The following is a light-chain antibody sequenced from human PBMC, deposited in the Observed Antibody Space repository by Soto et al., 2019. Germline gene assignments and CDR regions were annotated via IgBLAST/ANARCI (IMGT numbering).Light chain of an antibody. J-gene: IGKJ1*01. CDR3: QQYQT. CDR2: GAS. V-gene: IGKV3-20*01. CDR1: RSVSSSY. Sequence: EIVMTQSPATLSVSAGERATLSCRASRSVSSSYLAWYQQKPGQAPRLLIYGASSRATGIPDRFSGSGSGTDFTLTISRLEPEDFAVYYCQQYQTFGQGTKVDIK.